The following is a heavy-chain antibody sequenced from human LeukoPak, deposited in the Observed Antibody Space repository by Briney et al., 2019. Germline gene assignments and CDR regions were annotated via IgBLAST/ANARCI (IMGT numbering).Heavy chain of an antibody. CDR2: INHTGST. CDR3: ARDARYSGYDDGAFDI. CDR1: GGSFSGYY. D-gene: IGHD5-12*01. V-gene: IGHV4-34*01. J-gene: IGHJ3*02. Sequence: PSETLSLTCAVYGGSFSGYYWSWIRQPPGKGLEWIGEINHTGSTNYNPSLKSRVTISLDTSKNQFSLKLSSVTAADTAEYYCARDARYSGYDDGAFDIWGQGTMVTVSS.